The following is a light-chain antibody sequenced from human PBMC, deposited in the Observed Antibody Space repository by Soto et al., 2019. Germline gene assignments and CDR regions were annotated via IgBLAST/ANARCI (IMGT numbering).Light chain of an antibody. CDR3: GTWDSSLSVHV. J-gene: IGLJ1*01. V-gene: IGLV1-51*01. CDR1: SSNIGNNF. CDR2: DNN. Sequence: QSLLTQPPSVSAAPGQKVTISCSGSSSNIGNNFVSWYQQLPGTAPKLLIYDNNKRPSGTPDRFSGSKSGTSATLGITGLQTGDEADYYCGTWDSSLSVHVFGSGTKVTVL.